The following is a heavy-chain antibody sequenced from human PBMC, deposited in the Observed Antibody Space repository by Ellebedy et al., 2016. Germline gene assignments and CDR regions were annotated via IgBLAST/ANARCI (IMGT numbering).Heavy chain of an antibody. CDR2: IIPIFGTA. CDR3: ARDSSSWYFSPYYYYMDV. D-gene: IGHD6-13*01. Sequence: SVKVSXKASGYTFISYGISWVRQAPGQGLEWMGGIIPIFGTANYAQKFQGRVTITADESTSTAYMELSSLRSEDTAVYYCARDSSSWYFSPYYYYMDVWGKGTTVTVSS. V-gene: IGHV1-69*13. J-gene: IGHJ6*03. CDR1: GYTFISYG.